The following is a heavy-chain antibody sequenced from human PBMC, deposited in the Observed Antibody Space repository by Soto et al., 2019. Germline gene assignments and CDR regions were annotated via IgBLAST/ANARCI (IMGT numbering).Heavy chain of an antibody. CDR2: ISSSSSYT. Sequence: GSLRLSCAASGFTFSDYYMSWIRQAPGKGLEWVSYISSSSSYTNYADSVKGRFTISRDNAKNSLYLQMNSLRAEDTAVYYCARDSLGGPYYDFWSGYYYYYGMDVWGQGTTVTVSS. J-gene: IGHJ6*02. CDR1: GFTFSDYY. CDR3: ARDSLGGPYYDFWSGYYYYYGMDV. D-gene: IGHD3-3*01. V-gene: IGHV3-11*06.